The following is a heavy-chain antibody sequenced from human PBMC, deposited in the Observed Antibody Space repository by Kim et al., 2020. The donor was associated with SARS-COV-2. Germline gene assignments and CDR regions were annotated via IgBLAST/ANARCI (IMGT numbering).Heavy chain of an antibody. D-gene: IGHD1-1*01. Sequence: GGSLRLSCAASGFTFSSHWMYWVRQVPGKGLVWVSRIDGDGSSTNYADSVKGRFTISRDNANSTLYLQMNSLRADDTAIYFCARDENWSLDYWGQGTLVTLSS. J-gene: IGHJ4*02. CDR3: ARDENWSLDY. CDR1: GFTFSSHW. CDR2: IDGDGSST. V-gene: IGHV3-74*01.